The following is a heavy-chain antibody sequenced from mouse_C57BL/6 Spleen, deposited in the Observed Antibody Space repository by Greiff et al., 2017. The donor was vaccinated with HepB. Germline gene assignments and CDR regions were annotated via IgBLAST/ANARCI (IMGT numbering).Heavy chain of an antibody. J-gene: IGHJ1*03. CDR2: ISSGGSYT. CDR3: ARLDGYYPWYFDV. CDR1: GFTFSSYG. Sequence: EVQVVESGGDLVKPGGSLKLSCAASGFTFSSYGMSWVRQTPDKRLEWVATISSGGSYTYYPDSVKGRFTISRDNAKNTLYLQMSSLKSEDTAMYYCARLDGYYPWYFDVWGTGTTVTVSS. D-gene: IGHD2-3*01. V-gene: IGHV5-6*01.